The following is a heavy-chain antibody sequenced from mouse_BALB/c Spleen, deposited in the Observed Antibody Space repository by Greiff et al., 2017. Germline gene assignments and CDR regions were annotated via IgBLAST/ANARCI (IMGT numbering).Heavy chain of an antibody. D-gene: IGHD2-10*01. CDR2: ISSGGSYT. CDR1: GFTFSSYG. CDR3: ARLLPAYYGNYEAMDY. Sequence: EVQLQESGGDLVKPGGSLKLSCAASGFTFSSYGMSWVRQTPDKRLEWVATISSGGSYTYYPDSVKGRFTISRDNAKNTLYLQMGSLKSEDTAMYYCARLLPAYYGNYEAMDYWGQGTSVTVSS. V-gene: IGHV5-6*01. J-gene: IGHJ4*01.